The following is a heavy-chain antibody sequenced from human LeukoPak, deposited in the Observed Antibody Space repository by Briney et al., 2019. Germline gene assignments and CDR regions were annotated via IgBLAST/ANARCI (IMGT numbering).Heavy chain of an antibody. J-gene: IGHJ4*02. V-gene: IGHV4-59*01. CDR1: AGSICSYY. Sequence: PSETLSLTCTVSAGSICSYYWSWIREPPGKGLEWIGYIYYSGSTYYNPSLKSRVTISVDTSKNQCSLKLTSVTAADTAVYYCARGINDFWSGYSTVDYWGQGTLVTVSS. D-gene: IGHD3-3*01. CDR2: IYYSGST. CDR3: ARGINDFWSGYSTVDY.